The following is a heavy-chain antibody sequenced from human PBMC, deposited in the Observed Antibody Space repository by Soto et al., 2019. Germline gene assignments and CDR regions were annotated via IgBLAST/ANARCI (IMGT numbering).Heavy chain of an antibody. CDR1: GYTFNSYD. V-gene: IGHV1-8*01. CDR2: MNPNSGNT. J-gene: IGHJ6*02. CDR3: ARERAHYGMDV. D-gene: IGHD6-25*01. Sequence: QVQLVQSGAEVKKPGASVKVSCKASGYTFNSYDISWVRQATGQGLEWMGWMNPNSGNTGFAQKFQGRVTMTRNTSISTAYMELSSLRSEDTAVDYCARERAHYGMDVWGQGTTVTVSS.